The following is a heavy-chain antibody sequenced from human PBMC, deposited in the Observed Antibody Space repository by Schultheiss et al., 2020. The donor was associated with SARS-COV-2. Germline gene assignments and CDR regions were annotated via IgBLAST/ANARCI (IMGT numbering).Heavy chain of an antibody. V-gene: IGHV1-69*04. CDR2: IIPILGIA. CDR1: GGTFSSYA. CDR3: ARAQGGYDFWSGYSYYFDY. D-gene: IGHD3-3*01. Sequence: SVKVSCKASGGTFSSYAISWVRQAPGQGLEWMGRIIPILGIANYAQKFQGRVTMTRNTSISTAYMELSSLRSDDTAVYYCARAQGGYDFWSGYSYYFDYWGQGTLVTVSS. J-gene: IGHJ4*02.